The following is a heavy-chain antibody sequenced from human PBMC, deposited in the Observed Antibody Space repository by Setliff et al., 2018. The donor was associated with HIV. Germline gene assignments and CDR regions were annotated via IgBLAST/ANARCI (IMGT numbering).Heavy chain of an antibody. Sequence: PGGSLRLSCVASGFVFTNARMTWVRQAPGKGLEWVGRIKSKTDGGTADYAAPVKGRFTISRDDSKTTLYLQMNSLKTEDTAVYYCTTEDPWLRFGHWGQGTLVTVSS. CDR1: GFVFTNAR. D-gene: IGHD5-12*01. V-gene: IGHV3-15*01. CDR2: IKSKTDGGTA. J-gene: IGHJ5*02. CDR3: TTEDPWLRFGH.